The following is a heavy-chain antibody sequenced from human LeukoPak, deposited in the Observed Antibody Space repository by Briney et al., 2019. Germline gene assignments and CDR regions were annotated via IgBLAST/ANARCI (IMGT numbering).Heavy chain of an antibody. CDR1: GFTLSSYA. CDR2: ISGSGGST. J-gene: IGHJ6*02. V-gene: IGHV3-23*01. D-gene: IGHD2-2*01. Sequence: GGSLRLSCAASGFTLSSYAMSWVRQAPGKGLEWVPAISGSGGSTYYADSVKGGFTISRDNSKNTLYLQMNSLRAEDTAVYYCAKDGSAALQYYYGMDVWGQGTTVTVSS. CDR3: AKDGSAALQYYYGMDV.